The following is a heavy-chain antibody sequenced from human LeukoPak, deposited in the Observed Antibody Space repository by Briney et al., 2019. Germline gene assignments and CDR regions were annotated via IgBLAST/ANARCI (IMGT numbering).Heavy chain of an antibody. CDR2: IGWNSGST. CDR1: GFTFDDYA. V-gene: IGHV3-9*01. D-gene: IGHD6-13*01. Sequence: PGGSLRLSCAGSGFTFDDYAMHWVRQVPVKGLEWVSGIGWNSGSTGHADSVKGRFTISRDNAKNSLYLQMNNVRVEDTALYYCAKDMSPDGSNWYFFDSWGQGTLVTVSS. CDR3: AKDMSPDGSNWYFFDS. J-gene: IGHJ4*02.